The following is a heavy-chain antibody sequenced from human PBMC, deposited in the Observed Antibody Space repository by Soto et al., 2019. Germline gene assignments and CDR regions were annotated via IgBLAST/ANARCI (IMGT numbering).Heavy chain of an antibody. CDR1: GGTFSSYA. CDR2: IIPIFGTA. Sequence: ASVKVSCKASGGTFSSYAISWVRQAPGQGLEWMGGIIPIFGTANYAQKFQGRVTITADESTSTAYMELSSLRSEDTAVYYCARDGSTSGQFDYWGQGTLVTVSS. V-gene: IGHV1-69*13. D-gene: IGHD2-2*01. J-gene: IGHJ4*02. CDR3: ARDGSTSGQFDY.